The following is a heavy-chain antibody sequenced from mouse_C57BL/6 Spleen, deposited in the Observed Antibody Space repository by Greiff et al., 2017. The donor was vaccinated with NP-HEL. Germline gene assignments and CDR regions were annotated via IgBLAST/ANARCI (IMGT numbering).Heavy chain of an antibody. CDR2: INPNNGGT. CDR1: GYTFTDYY. J-gene: IGHJ4*01. V-gene: IGHV1-26*01. D-gene: IGHD2-2*01. Sequence: VQLQQSGPELVKPGASVKISCKASGYTFTDYYMNWVKQSHGKSLEWIGDINPNNGGTSYNQKFKGKATLTVDKSSSTAYMELRSLTSEDSAVYYCARGGGYPYYAMDYWGQGTSVTVSS. CDR3: ARGGGYPYYAMDY.